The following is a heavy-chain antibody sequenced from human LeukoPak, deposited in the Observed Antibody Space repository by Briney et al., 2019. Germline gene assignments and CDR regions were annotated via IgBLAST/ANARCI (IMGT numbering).Heavy chain of an antibody. Sequence: GGSQRLSCAASGFTLNLYWMSGVRQVRGGGLEGVTNIKQEGCEKYCVHSVRGRFTIPRQNAKNSLYVQMNSLRAEDTAVYYCASRGGSSCDFDYWGQGTLVTVSS. CDR1: GFTLNLYW. D-gene: IGHD6-13*01. CDR2: IKQEGCEK. CDR3: ASRGGSSCDFDY. V-gene: IGHV3-7*01. J-gene: IGHJ4*02.